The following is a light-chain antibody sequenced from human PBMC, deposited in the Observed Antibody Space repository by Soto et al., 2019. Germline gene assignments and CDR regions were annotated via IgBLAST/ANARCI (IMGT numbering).Light chain of an antibody. Sequence: DSQMTQYPSTLSASVGDRVTITCRASQSISSWLAWYQQKPGKAPKLLISKASTLQSGVPPRFSGSGSGTEFTLIISGLQPDDFATYCCQQYESYPMTFGGGTKVEIK. J-gene: IGKJ4*01. CDR3: QQYESYPMT. V-gene: IGKV1-5*03. CDR1: QSISSW. CDR2: KAS.